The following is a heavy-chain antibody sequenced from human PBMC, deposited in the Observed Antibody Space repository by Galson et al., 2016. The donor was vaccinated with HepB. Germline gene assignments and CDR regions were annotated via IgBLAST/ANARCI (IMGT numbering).Heavy chain of an antibody. CDR3: AREEGSGVGYMDV. J-gene: IGHJ6*03. Sequence: SVKVSCKASGYTFSNFAITWVRQAPGQGFEWMGWISGHNGQTNYIEKLKGRVTLTTDTSTNTAYMEVRSLKSDDTAVYYCAREEGSGVGYMDVWGKGTTVTVSS. CDR2: ISGHNGQT. V-gene: IGHV1-18*04. D-gene: IGHD3-3*01. CDR1: GYTFSNFA.